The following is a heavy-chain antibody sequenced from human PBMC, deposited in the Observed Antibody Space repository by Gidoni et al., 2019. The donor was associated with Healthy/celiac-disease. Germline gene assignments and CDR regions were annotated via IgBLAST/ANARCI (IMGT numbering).Heavy chain of an antibody. V-gene: IGHV3-7*01. CDR3: ARARGPHIVVVTAPFDY. Sequence: EVQLVESGGGLVQPGGSLRLSCAASGFTFSSYWMSWVRQAPGKGLEWVANIKQDGSEKYYVDSVKGRFTISRDNAKNSLYLQMNSLRAEDTAVYYCARARGPHIVVVTAPFDYWGQGTLVTVSS. CDR1: GFTFSSYW. J-gene: IGHJ4*02. D-gene: IGHD2-21*02. CDR2: IKQDGSEK.